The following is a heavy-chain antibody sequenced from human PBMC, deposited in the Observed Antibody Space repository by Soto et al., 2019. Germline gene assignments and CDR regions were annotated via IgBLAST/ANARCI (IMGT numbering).Heavy chain of an antibody. J-gene: IGHJ3*02. D-gene: IGHD6-13*01. V-gene: IGHV3-48*03. Sequence: GGSLRLSCAASGFTFSSYEMNWVRQAPGKGLEWVSYISSSGSTIYYADSVKGRFTISRDNAKNSLYLQMNSLRAEDTAVYYCASAAAAGAFDIWGQGTMVTVSS. CDR3: ASAAAAGAFDI. CDR1: GFTFSSYE. CDR2: ISSSGSTI.